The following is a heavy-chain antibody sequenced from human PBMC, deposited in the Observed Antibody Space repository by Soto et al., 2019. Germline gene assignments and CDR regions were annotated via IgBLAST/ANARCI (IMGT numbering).Heavy chain of an antibody. D-gene: IGHD6-19*01. CDR3: AKDGYSSAWNYFDY. CDR2: VTGSGGTS. V-gene: IGHV3-23*01. CDR1: GFTFSNCA. Sequence: GGSLRLSCAASGFTFSNCAMSWVRQAPGKGLEWVSSVTGSGGTSYYADSVKGRFTISRDYSKNTLYLQMNSLRAEDTAVYYCAKDGYSSAWNYFDYWGQGTLVTVSS. J-gene: IGHJ4*02.